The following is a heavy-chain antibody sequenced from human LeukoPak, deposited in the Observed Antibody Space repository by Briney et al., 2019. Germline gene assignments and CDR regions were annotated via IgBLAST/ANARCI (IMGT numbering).Heavy chain of an antibody. D-gene: IGHD6-19*01. CDR1: GDSISTYF. V-gene: IGHV4-4*07. CDR3: ARETSLAGFASGLGFNY. J-gene: IGHJ4*02. CDR2: FYTSGIT. Sequence: PSETLSLTCTVSGDSISTYFWSWIRQPAGKGLEWIGRFYTSGITNCNPSLKSRVTMSLDTSKNQFSLKLTSVTAADTATYYCARETSLAGFASGLGFNYWGQGILVSVSS.